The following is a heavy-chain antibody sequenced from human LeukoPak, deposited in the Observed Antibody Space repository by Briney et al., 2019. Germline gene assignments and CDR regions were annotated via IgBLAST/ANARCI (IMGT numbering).Heavy chain of an antibody. CDR2: IYYSGST. Sequence: SSETLSLTCTVSGGSISSYYWSWIRQPPGKGLEWIGYIYYSGSTNYNPSLKSRVTISVDTSKNQFSLKLSSVTAADTAVYYCAGGYSYGPLYYFDYWGQGTLVTVSS. D-gene: IGHD5-18*01. J-gene: IGHJ4*02. CDR1: GGSISSYY. CDR3: AGGYSYGPLYYFDY. V-gene: IGHV4-59*01.